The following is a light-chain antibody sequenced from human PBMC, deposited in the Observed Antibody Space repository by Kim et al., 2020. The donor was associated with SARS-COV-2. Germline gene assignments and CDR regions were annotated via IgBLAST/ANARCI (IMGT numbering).Light chain of an antibody. CDR1: SSNIGINT. Sequence: QAVVTQPPSASETPGQRVTISCSGSSSNIGINTVNWYQQLPGTAPKLLIYGDDQRPSGVPDRLSGSKSGTSASLAISGLQSEDEADYFCAVWDDSLNGLVFGGGTQLTVL. CDR3: AVWDDSLNGLV. CDR2: GDD. J-gene: IGLJ2*01. V-gene: IGLV1-44*01.